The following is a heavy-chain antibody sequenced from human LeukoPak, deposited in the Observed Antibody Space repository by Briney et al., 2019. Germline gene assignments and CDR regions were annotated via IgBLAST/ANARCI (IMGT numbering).Heavy chain of an antibody. J-gene: IGHJ4*02. V-gene: IGHV1-69*13. CDR2: IIPIFGTA. Sequence: SVKVSCKASGYTFTSYAMHWVRQAPGQGLEWMGGIIPIFGTANYAQKFQGRVTITADESTSTAYMELSSLRSEDTAVYYCARLLGDSSGPTDYWGQGTLVTVSS. CDR3: ARLLGDSSGPTDY. CDR1: GYTFTSYA. D-gene: IGHD3-22*01.